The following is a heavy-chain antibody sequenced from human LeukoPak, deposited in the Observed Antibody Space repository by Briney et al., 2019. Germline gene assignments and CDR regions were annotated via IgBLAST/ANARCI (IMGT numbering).Heavy chain of an antibody. CDR2: MNHSGST. CDR3: ARVLPRGYSISSGWFDP. CDR1: GGSFSGYY. J-gene: IGHJ5*02. D-gene: IGHD6-6*01. V-gene: IGHV4-34*01. Sequence: PSETLSLTCAVYGGSFSGYYWNWIRQPPGKGLEWIGEMNHSGSTNYKPSLKSRVTISVDTSKNHFSLKLNSVTAADTAVYYCARVLPRGYSISSGWFDPWGQGTLVTVSS.